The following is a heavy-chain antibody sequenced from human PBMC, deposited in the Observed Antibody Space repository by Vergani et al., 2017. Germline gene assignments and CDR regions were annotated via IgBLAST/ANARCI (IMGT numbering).Heavy chain of an antibody. V-gene: IGHV4-34*01. Sequence: QVQLQQWGGGPLKPSETLPLTCVVNGRSFTSYHWTWIRQSPGEGLEWVGDIDHTGRPDYNPSLKSQLTMSVDKSRNQFSLALNSVTATDTAIYFCARVNTETNGHLYYYYYMDVWGQGTAVTVS. D-gene: IGHD4-11*01. J-gene: IGHJ6*03. CDR1: GRSFTSYH. CDR3: ARVNTETNGHLYYYYYMDV. CDR2: IDHTGRP.